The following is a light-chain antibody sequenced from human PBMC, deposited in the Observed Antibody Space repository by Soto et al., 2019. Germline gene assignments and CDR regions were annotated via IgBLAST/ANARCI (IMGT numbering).Light chain of an antibody. V-gene: IGKV3D-15*01. Sequence: IVMTQSPAPLSVSPGEGTTLSCRARETISRDLAWYQQNPGQSPRLLIFGAFTRATGVPVRFSGSGSGTEFTLAVSSLQSEDVGVSCCQQYNKWPLPFGGGTRLEI. CDR1: ETISRD. J-gene: IGKJ4*02. CDR2: GAF. CDR3: QQYNKWPLP.